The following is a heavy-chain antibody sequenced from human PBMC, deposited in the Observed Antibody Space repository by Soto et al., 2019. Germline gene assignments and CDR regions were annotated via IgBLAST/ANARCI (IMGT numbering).Heavy chain of an antibody. V-gene: IGHV5-51*01. CDR2: IYPGDSDT. CDR1: GYSFTSYW. CDR3: ARFSLGNGGLRNVDYYSVMDV. D-gene: IGHD3-9*01. Sequence: PGESLKISSKGYGYSFTSYWIGWVRQMPGKGLEWMGIIYPGDSDTRNRPSFQGQVTISADKCISTAYLQWSSLKASDTAMYYCARFSLGNGGLRNVDYYSVMDVWGQRTTVTIS. J-gene: IGHJ6*02.